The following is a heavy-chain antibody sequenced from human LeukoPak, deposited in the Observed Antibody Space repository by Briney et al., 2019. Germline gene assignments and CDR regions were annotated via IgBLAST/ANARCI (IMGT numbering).Heavy chain of an antibody. CDR1: GDSISSYY. D-gene: IGHD2-2*01. CDR2: GHYSGST. J-gene: IGHJ4*02. V-gene: IGHV4-59*01. Sequence: SETLSLTCTVSGDSISSYYWNWIRQPPGKGLEWIGYGHYSGSTNYNPSLKSRATFSVDTSKNQFSLKLSSVTAADTAVYYCARVEGFYCSSTSCPLDYWGQGTLVTVSS. CDR3: ARVEGFYCSSTSCPLDY.